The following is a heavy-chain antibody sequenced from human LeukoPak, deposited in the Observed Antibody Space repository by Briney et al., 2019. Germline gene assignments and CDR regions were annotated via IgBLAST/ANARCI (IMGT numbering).Heavy chain of an antibody. D-gene: IGHD6-13*01. CDR3: ARIAAALGCFDY. CDR2: IYYSGST. J-gene: IGHJ4*02. Sequence: SETLSLTCAVYGGSFSGYYWSWIRQPPGKGLEWIGYIYYSGSTNYNPSLKSRVTISVDTSTNQFSLKLSSVTAADTAVYYCARIAAALGCFDYWGQGTLVTVSS. CDR1: GGSFSGYY. V-gene: IGHV4-59*08.